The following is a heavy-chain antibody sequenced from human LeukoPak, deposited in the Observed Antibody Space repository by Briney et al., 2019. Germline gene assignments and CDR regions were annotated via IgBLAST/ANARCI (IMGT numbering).Heavy chain of an antibody. CDR3: ATPIWFGEAYFDY. D-gene: IGHD3-10*01. V-gene: IGHV3-48*03. CDR1: GFTFSSYE. J-gene: IGHJ4*02. CDR2: ISSSGSTI. Sequence: GGSLRLSCAASGFTFSSYEMNWVRQAPGKGLEWVSYISSSGSTIYYADSVKGRFTISRDNAKNTLYLQMNSLRAEDTAVYYCATPIWFGEAYFDYWGQGTLVTVSS.